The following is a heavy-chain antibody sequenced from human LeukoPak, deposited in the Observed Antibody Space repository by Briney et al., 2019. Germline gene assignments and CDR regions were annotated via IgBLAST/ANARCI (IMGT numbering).Heavy chain of an antibody. V-gene: IGHV4-30-2*01. D-gene: IGHD4-17*01. CDR1: GGSISSGGYS. CDR3: ARGTVNTWGDYFDY. Sequence: SETLSLTCAVSGGSISSGGYSWDWIRQPPGKGLEWIGYISHIGSTYYNPSLRSRVTISIDRPKNQFSLKLSSVTAADTAVYYCARGTVNTWGDYFDYWGQGTLVTVSS. J-gene: IGHJ4*02. CDR2: ISHIGST.